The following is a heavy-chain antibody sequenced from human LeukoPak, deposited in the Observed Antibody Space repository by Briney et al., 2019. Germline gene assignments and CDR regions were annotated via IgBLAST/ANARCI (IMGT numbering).Heavy chain of an antibody. D-gene: IGHD2-2*01. CDR1: GYTFTSYY. V-gene: IGHV1-46*01. J-gene: IGHJ4*02. CDR3: ARGSGYCSSTSCYLRWGYFDY. Sequence: GASVKVSCKASGYTFTSYYMHWVRPAPGQGLEWMGIINPSGCSTSYAQKFQGRVTMTRDMSTSTVYMELSSLRSEDTAVYFCARGSGYCSSTSCYLRWGYFDYWGQGTLVTVSS. CDR2: INPSGCST.